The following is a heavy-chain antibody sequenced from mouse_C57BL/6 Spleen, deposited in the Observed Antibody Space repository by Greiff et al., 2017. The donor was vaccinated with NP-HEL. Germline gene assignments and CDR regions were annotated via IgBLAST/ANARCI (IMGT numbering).Heavy chain of an antibody. CDR1: GYTFTSYD. CDR3: AREGYDYDGNWYVDV. V-gene: IGHV1-85*01. D-gene: IGHD2-4*01. Sequence: VQLQQSGPELVKPGASVKLSCKASGYTFTSYDINWVKQRPGQGLEWIGWIYPRDGSTKYNEKFKGKATLTVDTSSRTAYMVLHGLTSEDSAVYFCAREGYDYDGNWYVDVWGTGTTVTVSS. J-gene: IGHJ1*03. CDR2: IYPRDGST.